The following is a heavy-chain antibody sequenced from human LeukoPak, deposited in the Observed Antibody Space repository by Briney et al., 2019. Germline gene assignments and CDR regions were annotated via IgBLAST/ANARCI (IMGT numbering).Heavy chain of an antibody. D-gene: IGHD2-2*02. CDR3: ASKGIGCSSTSCYTPSFDYYYYYMDV. CDR2: IIPIFGTA. Sequence: SVKVSCKASGGTLSSYAISWVRQAPGQGLEWMGGIIPIFGTANYAQKFQGRVTITADESTSTAYMELSSLRSEDTAVYYCASKGIGCSSTSCYTPSFDYYYYYMDVWGKGTTVTVSS. CDR1: GGTLSSYA. J-gene: IGHJ6*03. V-gene: IGHV1-69*13.